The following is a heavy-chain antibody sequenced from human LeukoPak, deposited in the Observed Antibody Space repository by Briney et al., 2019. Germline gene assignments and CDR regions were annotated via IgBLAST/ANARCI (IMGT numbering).Heavy chain of an antibody. CDR2: INAGNGNT. J-gene: IGHJ4*02. D-gene: IGHD3-22*01. CDR1: GYTFTSYA. V-gene: IGHV1-3*01. CDR3: ARGQMDYYDSSGYFDY. Sequence: ASVKVSCKASGYTFTSYAMHWVRQAPGQRLEWMGWINAGNGNTKYSQKFQGRVTITRDTSASTAYMELSSLRSEDTAVYYCARGQMDYYDSSGYFDYWGQGTLVTVSS.